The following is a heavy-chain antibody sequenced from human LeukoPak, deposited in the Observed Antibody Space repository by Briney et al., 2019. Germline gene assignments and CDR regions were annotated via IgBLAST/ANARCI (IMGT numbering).Heavy chain of an antibody. V-gene: IGHV3-23*01. CDR1: GFTFSSYA. CDR3: AREGRGYGDPIDY. Sequence: PGGSLRLSCAASGFTFSSYAMSWVRQAPGKGLEWVSAISGSGGSTYYADSMKGRFTISRDNAKNSLYLQMNSLRAADTAVYYCAREGRGYGDPIDYWGQGTLVTVSS. CDR2: ISGSGGST. D-gene: IGHD4-17*01. J-gene: IGHJ4*02.